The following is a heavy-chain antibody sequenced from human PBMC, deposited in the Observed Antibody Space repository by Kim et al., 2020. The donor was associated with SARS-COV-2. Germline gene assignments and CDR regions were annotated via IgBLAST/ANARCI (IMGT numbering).Heavy chain of an antibody. CDR2: ISGSGGCT. Sequence: GGSLRLSCAASGFTFSSYAMSWVRQAPGKGLEWVSAISGSGGCTYYADSVKGRFTISRDNSKNTLYLQMNSLRAEDTAVYYCVSPPYQLLSGGVYWGQGTLVTVSS. CDR3: VSPPYQLLSGGVY. CDR1: GFTFSSYA. D-gene: IGHD2-2*01. J-gene: IGHJ4*02. V-gene: IGHV3-23*01.